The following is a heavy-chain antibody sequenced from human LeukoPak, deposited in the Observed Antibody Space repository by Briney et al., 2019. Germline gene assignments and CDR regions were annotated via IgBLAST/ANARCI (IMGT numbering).Heavy chain of an antibody. D-gene: IGHD6-19*01. V-gene: IGHV4-39*01. CDR3: ARHLTNWESVAAPPASDAFGI. CDR2: IFYSGST. Sequence: SGTLSLTCTVSGGSISGGRYFWGCIRQPPGMELEWIGTIFYSGSTYYNPSLQGRVTMSVDTSKNQFSLELRSVTAADTSLYYCARHLTNWESVAAPPASDAFGIWGLGSMVTVSS. J-gene: IGHJ3*02. CDR1: GGSISGGRYF.